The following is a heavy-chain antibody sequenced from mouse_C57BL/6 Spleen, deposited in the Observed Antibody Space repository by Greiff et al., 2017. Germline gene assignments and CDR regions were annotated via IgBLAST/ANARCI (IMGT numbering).Heavy chain of an antibody. CDR2: INPNNGGT. CDR3: ARATTVVPEAMDY. CDR1: GYTFTDYN. J-gene: IGHJ4*01. V-gene: IGHV1-18*01. Sequence: VQLQQSGPELVKPGASVQIPCKASGYTFTDYNMDWVKQSHGKSLEWIGDINPNNGGTIYNQKFKGKATLTVDKSSSTAYMELSSLTSEDTAVDYCARATTVVPEAMDYGGQGTSVTVSS. D-gene: IGHD1-1*01.